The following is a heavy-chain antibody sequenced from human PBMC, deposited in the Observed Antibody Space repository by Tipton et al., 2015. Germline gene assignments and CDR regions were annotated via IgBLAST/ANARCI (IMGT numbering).Heavy chain of an antibody. D-gene: IGHD3-10*01. CDR2: TYYRSKWYD. Sequence: GLVKPSQTLSLTCAISGDSVSSNSDAWNWIRQSPSRGLEWLGRTYYRSKWYDDYAVSVKSRITINPDTSKNQFSLQLNSVTPEDTAVYYCARGLLLWFGMSDYWGRGTLVTVSS. V-gene: IGHV6-1*01. CDR1: GDSVSSNSDA. J-gene: IGHJ4*02. CDR3: ARGLLLWFGMSDY.